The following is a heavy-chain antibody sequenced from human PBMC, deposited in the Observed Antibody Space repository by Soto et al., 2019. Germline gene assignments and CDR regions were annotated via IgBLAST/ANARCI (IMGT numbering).Heavy chain of an antibody. CDR1: GFTFSSYG. J-gene: IGHJ4*02. CDR3: ARWGIAAGDY. CDR2: IWYDGSTK. D-gene: IGHD6-13*01. V-gene: IGHV3-33*01. Sequence: QVQLVESGGGVVQPGRSLRLSCAASGFTFSSYGMHWVRQAPGKGLEWVAVIWYDGSTKYYADSVKGRFTISRDNSKNTLYLQMNRLRAEDKAVYYCARWGIAAGDYWGQGNLDTVSS.